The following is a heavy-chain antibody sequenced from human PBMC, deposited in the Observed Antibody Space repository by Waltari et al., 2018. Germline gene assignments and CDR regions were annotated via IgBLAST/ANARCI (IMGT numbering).Heavy chain of an antibody. CDR1: GFAVSDNY. V-gene: IGHV3-53*01. J-gene: IGHJ4*02. CDR2: IYSGVSA. Sequence: EVQVVESGGGLIQPGGSLRLSCAASGFAVSDNYMIWVRQAPGKGLEWVAVIYSGVSAYYADAVKGRFTISRDSSENTFYLQMSSLRVEDTAVYYCARGPPISAKWELCWFDYWGQGTLVTVSS. CDR3: ARGPPISAKWELCWFDY. D-gene: IGHD3-16*01.